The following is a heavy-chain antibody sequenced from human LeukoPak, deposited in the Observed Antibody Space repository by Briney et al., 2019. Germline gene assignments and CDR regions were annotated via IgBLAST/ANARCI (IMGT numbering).Heavy chain of an antibody. J-gene: IGHJ4*02. D-gene: IGHD6-13*01. CDR3: ARGEAAADPFDY. V-gene: IGHV4-34*01. CDR2: INHSGST. CDR1: GGSFNGYY. Sequence: SETLSLTCAVYGGSFNGYYWNWIRQPPGKGLEWIGEINHSGSTNYNPSLKSRVTISVDTSKNQFSLKLSSVTAADTAVYYCARGEAAADPFDYWGQGTLVTVSS.